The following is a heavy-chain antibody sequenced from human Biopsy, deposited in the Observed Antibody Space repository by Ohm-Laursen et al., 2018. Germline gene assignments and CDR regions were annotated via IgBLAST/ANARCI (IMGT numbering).Heavy chain of an antibody. V-gene: IGHV4-61*01. J-gene: IGHJ6*02. Sequence: SETLSLTCTVSGGSVTDSFHFWSWVRQPPGKGLEWIGNVYYSATTNYNPSLKSRVTISVDTSKNQFSLKVRSVTAADTAVHYCVRGVDYYDPYHYYALDVWGQGTTVTVSS. CDR3: VRGVDYYDPYHYYALDV. D-gene: IGHD3-22*01. CDR2: VYYSATT. CDR1: GGSVTDSFHF.